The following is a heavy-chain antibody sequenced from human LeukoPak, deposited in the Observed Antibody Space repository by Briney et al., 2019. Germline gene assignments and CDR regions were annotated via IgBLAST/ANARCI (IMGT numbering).Heavy chain of an antibody. D-gene: IGHD3-9*01. V-gene: IGHV4-59*01. J-gene: IGHJ6*04. Sequence: NSSETLSLTCTVSGGSISSYYWSWLRQPPGKGLELIGYIYYSGSTNYNPSLKSRVTISVETSKNQFSLKLSSVTAADTAVYYCARVRMTGTLDVWGKGTTVTVSS. CDR1: GGSISSYY. CDR2: IYYSGST. CDR3: ARVRMTGTLDV.